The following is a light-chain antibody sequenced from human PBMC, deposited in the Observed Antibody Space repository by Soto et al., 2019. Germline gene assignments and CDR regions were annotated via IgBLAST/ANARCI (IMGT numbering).Light chain of an antibody. CDR3: QQYAGSPRT. V-gene: IGKV3-20*01. Sequence: EIVLTQSPGTLSLSPGEGATLSCRASQSVSSNYLAWYQQKLGQAPRLLIYDASRRATGIPDRFSGSGSGTDFTLTINRVEPEDFAVYFCQQYAGSPRTFGQGTKVDIK. CDR1: QSVSSNY. J-gene: IGKJ1*01. CDR2: DAS.